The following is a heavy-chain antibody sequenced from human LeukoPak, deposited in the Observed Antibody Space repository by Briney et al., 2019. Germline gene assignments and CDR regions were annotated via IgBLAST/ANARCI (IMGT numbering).Heavy chain of an antibody. D-gene: IGHD6-19*01. Sequence: SETLSLTCTVSGGSIYSYYWSWIRQPPGKGLEWIGYIYYSGSTDYNPPLKSRVPMSADTSRNQFSLRLSSVTSADTAVYFCARDGAVGGLTSYYYAMDVWGQGTTVTVSS. CDR3: ARDGAVGGLTSYYYAMDV. CDR1: GGSIYSYY. V-gene: IGHV4-59*01. J-gene: IGHJ6*02. CDR2: IYYSGST.